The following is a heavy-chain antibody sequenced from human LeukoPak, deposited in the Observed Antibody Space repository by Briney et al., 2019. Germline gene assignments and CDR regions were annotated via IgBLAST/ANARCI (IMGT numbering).Heavy chain of an antibody. CDR2: ISGSGAST. CDR3: AKGSAGNWNDVLDY. V-gene: IGHV3-23*01. Sequence: PGGSLRLSCAASGFTFSSYEMNWVRQALGKGLEWVSAISGSGASTSYADSVKGRFTISRDNSKNTLYLQMNSLRAEDTAVYYCAKGSAGNWNDVLDYWGQGTLVTVSS. J-gene: IGHJ4*02. D-gene: IGHD1-1*01. CDR1: GFTFSSYE.